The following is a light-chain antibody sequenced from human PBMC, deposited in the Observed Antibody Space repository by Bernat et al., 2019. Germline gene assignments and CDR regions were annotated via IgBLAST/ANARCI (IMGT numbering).Light chain of an antibody. V-gene: IGLV1-40*01. CDR2: GTS. CDR3: QSYDSSLNGFYV. J-gene: IGLJ1*01. Sequence: QSVLTQPPSVSGAPGQRVTISCTGSRSNIGAGYQVHWYQQFPGTAPKILIYGTSNRPSGVPDRFSGSKSGTSASLAITGLQAEDEADYYCQSYDSSLNGFYVFGTGTKVTVL. CDR1: RSNIGAGYQ.